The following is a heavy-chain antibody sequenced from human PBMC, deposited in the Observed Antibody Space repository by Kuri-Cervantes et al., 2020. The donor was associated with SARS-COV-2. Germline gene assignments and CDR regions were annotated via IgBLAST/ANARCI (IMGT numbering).Heavy chain of an antibody. CDR2: IYTSGST. J-gene: IGHJ5*02. CDR3: ARERGVVLRYFDWLFWFDP. V-gene: IGHV4-4*07. Sequence: SETLSLTCTVSGGSISSYYWSGMRQPAGKGLEWIGRIYTSGSTNYNPSLKSRVTMSVDTSKNQFSLKLISVTAADTAVYYCARERGVVLRYFDWLFWFDPWGQGTLVTVSS. CDR1: GGSISSYY. D-gene: IGHD3-9*01.